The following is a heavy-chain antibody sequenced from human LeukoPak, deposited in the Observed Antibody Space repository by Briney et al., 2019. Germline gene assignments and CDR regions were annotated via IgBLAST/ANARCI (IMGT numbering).Heavy chain of an antibody. J-gene: IGHJ4*02. CDR1: GGTFSSYA. D-gene: IGHD3-10*01. CDR3: ARVITMVRGSPIPGPYFDY. CDR2: IIPIFGTA. Sequence: SVKVSCKASGGTFSSYAISWVRQAPGRGLEWMGGIIPIFGTANYAQKFQGRVTITADKSTSPAYMELSSLRSEDTAVYYCARVITMVRGSPIPGPYFDYWGQGTLVTVSS. V-gene: IGHV1-69*06.